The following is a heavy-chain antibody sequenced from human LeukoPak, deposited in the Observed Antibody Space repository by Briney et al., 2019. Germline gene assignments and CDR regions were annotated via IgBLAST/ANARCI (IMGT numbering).Heavy chain of an antibody. J-gene: IGHJ4*02. CDR3: ARFAYCGGHCWYYFDY. CDR1: GGSISSYY. V-gene: IGHV4-59*01. D-gene: IGHD2-21*02. Sequence: SETLSLTCAVSGGSISSYYWSWIRQPPGKGLEWIGYIYSSGSTNYNPSLKSRITISVDTSKNQFSLKLSSVTAADTAVYYCARFAYCGGHCWYYFDYWGQGSLVTVSS. CDR2: IYSSGST.